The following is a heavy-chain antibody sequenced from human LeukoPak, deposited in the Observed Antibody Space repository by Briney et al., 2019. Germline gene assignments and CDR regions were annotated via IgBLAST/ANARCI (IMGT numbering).Heavy chain of an antibody. CDR2: IRYDASNK. V-gene: IGHV3-30*02. CDR1: GFTFSSYG. J-gene: IGHJ4*02. CDR3: AGDFDY. Sequence: GGSLRLSCAASGFTFSSYGMHWVRQAPGKGLEWVAFIRYDASNKYYADSVKGRFTISRDNSENTLYLQMNRLGVEDTAIYYCAGDFDYWGQGTLVTVSS.